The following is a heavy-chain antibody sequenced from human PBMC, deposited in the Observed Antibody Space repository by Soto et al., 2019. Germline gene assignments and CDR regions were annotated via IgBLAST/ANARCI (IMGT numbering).Heavy chain of an antibody. D-gene: IGHD3-10*01. CDR1: GYTFTSYG. CDR2: ISAYNGNT. V-gene: IGHV1-18*01. Sequence: ASVKVSCKASGYTFTSYGISWVRQTPGQVLEWMGWISAYNGNTNYAQKLQGRVTMTTDTSTSTAYMELRSLRSDDTAVYYCARNLWFGTYYYYGMDVWGQGTTVTVSS. J-gene: IGHJ6*02. CDR3: ARNLWFGTYYYYGMDV.